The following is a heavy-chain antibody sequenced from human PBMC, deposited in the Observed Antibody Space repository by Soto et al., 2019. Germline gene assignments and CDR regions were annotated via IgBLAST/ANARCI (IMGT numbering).Heavy chain of an antibody. CDR1: GGTFSSYA. D-gene: IGHD4-17*01. CDR2: IIPIFGTA. J-gene: IGHJ3*02. CDR3: AGENTNGGYGGNAFAI. V-gene: IGHV1-69*01. Sequence: QVQLVHSGAEVKKPGSSVKVSCKASGGTFSSYAISWVRQAPGQGLEWMGGIIPIFGTANYAQKFQGRVTITADESTSTAYMELSRLRSVDMAVYYCAGENTNGGYGGNAFAIWGQGTMVTVSS.